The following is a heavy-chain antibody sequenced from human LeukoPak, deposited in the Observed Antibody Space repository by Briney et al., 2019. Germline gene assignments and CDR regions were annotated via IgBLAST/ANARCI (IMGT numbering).Heavy chain of an antibody. CDR1: GFIFSSYE. Sequence: GGSLRLSCAASGFIFSSYEMNWVRQAPGKGLEWVSYISSSGSTIYYADSVKGRFTISRDNAKNSLYLQMNSLRAEDTAVYYCAELGITMIGGVWGKGTTVTISS. CDR3: AELGITMIGGV. CDR2: ISSSGSTI. D-gene: IGHD3-10*02. V-gene: IGHV3-48*03. J-gene: IGHJ6*04.